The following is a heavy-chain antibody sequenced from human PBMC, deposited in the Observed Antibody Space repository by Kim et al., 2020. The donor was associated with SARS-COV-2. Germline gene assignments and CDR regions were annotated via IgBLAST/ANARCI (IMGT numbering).Heavy chain of an antibody. J-gene: IGHJ4*02. CDR3: ARAMDYYDSSGYYYECDY. V-gene: IGHV1-69*13. CDR2: IIPIFGTA. Sequence: SVKVSCKASGGTFSSYAISWVRQAPGQGLEWMGGIIPIFGTANYAQKFQGRVTITADESTSTAYMELSSLRSEDTAVYYCARAMDYYDSSGYYYECDYWGQGTLVTVSS. D-gene: IGHD3-22*01. CDR1: GGTFSSYA.